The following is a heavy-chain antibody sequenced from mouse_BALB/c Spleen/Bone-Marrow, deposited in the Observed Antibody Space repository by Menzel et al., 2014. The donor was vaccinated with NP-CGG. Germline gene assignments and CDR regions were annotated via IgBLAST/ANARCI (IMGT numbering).Heavy chain of an antibody. V-gene: IGHV5-17*02. D-gene: IGHD1-1*01. J-gene: IGHJ2*01. CDR3: AGSGSSSGYFDY. CDR2: ISSGSSTI. Sequence: VQLVESGGGLVQPGGSRKLSCAASGFTFSSFGMHWVRQAPEKGLEWVAYISSGSSTIYYADTVMGRFTISRDNPKNTLFLQMTSLRSEDTAMYYCAGSGSSSGYFDYWGQGTTLTVSS. CDR1: GFTFSSFG.